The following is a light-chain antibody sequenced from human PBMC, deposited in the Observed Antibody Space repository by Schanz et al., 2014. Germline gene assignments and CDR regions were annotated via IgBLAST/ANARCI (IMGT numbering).Light chain of an antibody. CDR2: EVT. V-gene: IGLV2-8*01. J-gene: IGLJ2*01. CDR1: SSDVGGYNY. CDR3: SSYTSSSTLL. Sequence: QSALTQPPSASGSPGQSVAISCTGTSSDVGGYNYVSWYQHHPGKAPKLVIYEVTKRPSGVPDRFSGSKSGNTASLTVSGLQAEDEADYYCSSYTSSSTLLFGGGTKLTVL.